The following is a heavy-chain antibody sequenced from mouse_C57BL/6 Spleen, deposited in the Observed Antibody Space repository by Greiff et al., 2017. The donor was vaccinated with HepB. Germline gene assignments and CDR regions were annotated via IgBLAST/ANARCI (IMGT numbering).Heavy chain of an antibody. CDR2: INPGSGGT. V-gene: IGHV1-54*01. J-gene: IGHJ1*03. CDR1: GYAFTNYL. Sequence: QVQLQQSGAELVRPGTSVKVSCKASGYAFTNYLIEWVKQRPGQGLEWIGVINPGSGGTNSNEKFKGKATLTADKSSSTAYMQLSSLTSEDSAVYFCARGPRHFDVWGTGTTVTVSS. CDR3: ARGPRHFDV.